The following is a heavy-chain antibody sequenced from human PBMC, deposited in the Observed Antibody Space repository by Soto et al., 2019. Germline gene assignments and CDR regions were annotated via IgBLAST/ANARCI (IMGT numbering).Heavy chain of an antibody. V-gene: IGHV1-18*01. Sequence: QVQLVQSGAEVKKPGASVKVSCKASGYTFTSYGLSWVRQAPGQGLEWMGWISAYNGKTNYAQKLQGGVTMPTDTSSSTAYRDQSGITSAETVAYHYAGSGSSGYYLAYWGQGTLVTFSS. D-gene: IGHD3-22*01. J-gene: IGHJ4*02. CDR1: GYTFTSYG. CDR2: ISAYNGKT. CDR3: AGSGSSGYYLAY.